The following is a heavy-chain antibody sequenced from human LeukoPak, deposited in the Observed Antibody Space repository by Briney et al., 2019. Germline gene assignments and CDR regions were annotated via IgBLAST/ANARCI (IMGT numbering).Heavy chain of an antibody. CDR1: GGSFSGYY. V-gene: IGHV4-34*01. CDR2: INHSGST. J-gene: IGHJ3*02. Sequence: SETLSLTCAVYGGSFSGYYWSWIRQPPGKGLDWIGEINHSGSTNYNPSLKSRVTISVDTSENQFSLKLSSVTAADTAVYYCARGGRGFWSGYAARAFDIWGQGTMVTVSS. CDR3: ARGGRGFWSGYAARAFDI. D-gene: IGHD3-3*01.